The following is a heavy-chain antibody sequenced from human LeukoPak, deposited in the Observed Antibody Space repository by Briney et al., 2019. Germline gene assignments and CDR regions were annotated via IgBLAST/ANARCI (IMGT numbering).Heavy chain of an antibody. V-gene: IGHV3-53*05. J-gene: IGHJ4*02. CDR1: GFTVSSNY. CDR3: ASGPHYNILTGFYKVRSHLDY. CDR2: IYSGGST. D-gene: IGHD3-9*01. Sequence: GGSLRLSCAASGFTVSSNYMSWVRQAPGKGLEWVSIIYSGGSTFYADSVKGRFTISRDNSKNTLYLQMNSLRTEDTALYYCASGPHYNILTGFYKVRSHLDYWGQGTLVTVSS.